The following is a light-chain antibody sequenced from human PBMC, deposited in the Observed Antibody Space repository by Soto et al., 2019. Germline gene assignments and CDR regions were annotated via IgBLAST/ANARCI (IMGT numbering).Light chain of an antibody. Sequence: QLVLTQPPSASGTPGQRVTISCSGSSSNIGSNTVNWYQQIPGTAPKLLIYSNIQRPSGVPDRFSGSKSGTSASLAISGLQSEDEADYYCAAWDDSLNGPVFGTGTKLTVL. J-gene: IGLJ1*01. CDR3: AAWDDSLNGPV. CDR2: SNI. V-gene: IGLV1-44*01. CDR1: SSNIGSNT.